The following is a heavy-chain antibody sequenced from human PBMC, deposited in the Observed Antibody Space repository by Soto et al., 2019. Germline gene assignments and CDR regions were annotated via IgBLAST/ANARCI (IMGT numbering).Heavy chain of an antibody. CDR3: ARVTSSSWFYYYYYGMDV. CDR1: GFTFSSYA. Sequence: PGGSLRLSCAASGFTFSSYAMHWVRQAPGKGLEWVAVISYDGSNKYYADSVKGRFTISRDNSKNTLYLQMNSLRAEDTAVYYCARVTSSSWFYYYYYGMDVWGQGTTVTVSS. D-gene: IGHD6-13*01. CDR2: ISYDGSNK. J-gene: IGHJ6*02. V-gene: IGHV3-30-3*01.